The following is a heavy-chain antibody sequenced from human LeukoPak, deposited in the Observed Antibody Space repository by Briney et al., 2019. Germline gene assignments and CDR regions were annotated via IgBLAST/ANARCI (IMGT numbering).Heavy chain of an antibody. CDR3: ARDNEYCTGGTCRLDY. V-gene: IGHV3-74*01. CDR2: ISNDGRST. D-gene: IGHD2-15*01. J-gene: IGHJ4*02. Sequence: GGSLRLSCAGSGFSFSHTWMHWVRQAPGKGLVWVSRISNDGRSTSYAGSVKGRFTISRDNAKNTLYLQMNSLRVEDTAVYYCARDNEYCTGGTCRLDYWGQGALVTVSS. CDR1: GFSFSHTW.